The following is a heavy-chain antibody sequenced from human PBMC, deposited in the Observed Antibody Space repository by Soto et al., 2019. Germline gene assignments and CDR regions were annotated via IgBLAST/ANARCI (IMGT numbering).Heavy chain of an antibody. J-gene: IGHJ4*02. V-gene: IGHV4-61*01. CDR1: GNSVSSGTYY. CDR2: IYNSGST. CDR3: AREFAD. Sequence: SETLSLTCTVSGNSVSSGTYYWNWIRQPPGKGLEWIGLIYNSGSTNYNPSLKSRVTISVDTSKTQFSLTLNSVTAADTAVYYCAREFADWGQGILVTVSS.